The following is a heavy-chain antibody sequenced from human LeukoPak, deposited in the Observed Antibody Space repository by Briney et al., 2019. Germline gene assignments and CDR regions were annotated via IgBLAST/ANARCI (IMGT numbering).Heavy chain of an antibody. CDR1: GGSISSYY. D-gene: IGHD1-1*01. Sequence: SETLSLTCTVSGGSISSYYRSWIRQPPGKGLEWIGYIYYSGSTNYNPSLKSRATISVDTSKNQFSLKLSSVTAADTAVYYCATSERHIFYYYYMDVWGKGTTVTVSS. CDR2: IYYSGST. V-gene: IGHV4-59*01. CDR3: ATSERHIFYYYYMDV. J-gene: IGHJ6*03.